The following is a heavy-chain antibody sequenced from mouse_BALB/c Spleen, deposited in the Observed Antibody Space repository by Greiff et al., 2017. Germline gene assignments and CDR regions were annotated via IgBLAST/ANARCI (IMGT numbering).Heavy chain of an antibody. CDR3: ARSLDYYGSSSWYFDV. CDR2: ISYSGST. CDR1: GYSITSDYA. D-gene: IGHD1-1*01. Sequence: DVQLQESGPGLVKPSQSLSLTCTVTGYSITSDYAWNWIRQFPGNKLEWMGYISYSGSTSYNPSLKSRISITRDTSKNQFFLQLNSVTTEDTATYYCARSLDYYGSSSWYFDVWGAGTTVTVSS. V-gene: IGHV3-2*02. J-gene: IGHJ1*01.